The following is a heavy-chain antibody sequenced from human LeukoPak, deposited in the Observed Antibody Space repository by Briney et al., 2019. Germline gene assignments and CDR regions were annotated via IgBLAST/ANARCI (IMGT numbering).Heavy chain of an antibody. CDR2: ISAYNGNT. D-gene: IGHD6-19*01. CDR3: ARVSDCCWYSSGWSAYYYGMDV. J-gene: IGHJ6*02. Sequence: ASVKVSCKASGYTFTSYGISWVRQAPGQGLEWMGWISAYNGNTNYAQKLQGRVTMTTDTSTSTAYMELRSLRSDDTAVYYCARVSDCCWYSSGWSAYYYGMDVWGQGTLVTVSS. CDR1: GYTFTSYG. V-gene: IGHV1-18*01.